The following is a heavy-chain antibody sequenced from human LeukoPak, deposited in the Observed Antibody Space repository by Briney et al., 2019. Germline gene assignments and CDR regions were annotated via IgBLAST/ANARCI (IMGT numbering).Heavy chain of an antibody. V-gene: IGHV3-11*01. J-gene: IGHJ6*02. CDR3: GKDISAGGMDV. CDR1: GFTFSDYY. CDR2: ISNSGNTI. D-gene: IGHD3-10*01. Sequence: GGSLRLSCAASGFTFSDYYMSWIRQAPGKGLEWVSYISNSGNTIYYADSVKGRFTISRDNAKNSLYLQMNSLRAEDTALYYCGKDISAGGMDVWGQGTTVTVSS.